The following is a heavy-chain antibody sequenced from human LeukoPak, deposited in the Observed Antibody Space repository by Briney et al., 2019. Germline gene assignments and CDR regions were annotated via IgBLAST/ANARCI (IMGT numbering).Heavy chain of an antibody. CDR1: GFTFSSYA. J-gene: IGHJ4*02. CDR3: AKSKYQQLVRCFDY. D-gene: IGHD6-13*01. V-gene: IGHV3-23*01. CDR2: ISGSGGST. Sequence: GGSLRLSCAASGFTFSSYAMSWVRQAPGKGLEWVSPISGSGGSTYYADSVKGRFTISRDNSKNTLYLQMNSLRAEDTAVYYCAKSKYQQLVRCFDYWGQGTLVTVSS.